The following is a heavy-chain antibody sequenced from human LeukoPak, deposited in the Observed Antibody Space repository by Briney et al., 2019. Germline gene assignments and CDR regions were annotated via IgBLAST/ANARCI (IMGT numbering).Heavy chain of an antibody. CDR1: GLTFSSYE. CDR3: ARGGWDYYGSGSYYTPDN. D-gene: IGHD3-10*01. CDR2: ISSSGSTI. Sequence: GGSLRLSCAASGLTFSSYEMNWVRQAPGKGLEWVSYISSSGSTIYYADSVKGRFTISRDNAKNSLYLQMNSLRAEDTAVYYCARGGWDYYGSGSYYTPDNWGQGTLVTVSS. V-gene: IGHV3-48*03. J-gene: IGHJ4*02.